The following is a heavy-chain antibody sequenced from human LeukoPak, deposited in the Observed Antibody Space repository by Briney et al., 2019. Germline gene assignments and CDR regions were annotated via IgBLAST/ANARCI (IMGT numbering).Heavy chain of an antibody. Sequence: GGALRLSWAAAGFTIDTDGMNWVREAPGKGLEGVATISADGLNTYYTDSVNGRFTSSKDDSTSALSLHMTSLRSEHTAMSYCASRALRGHTLRGAHHFAPCALGTLVAVSS. D-gene: IGHD1-14*01. CDR3: ASRALRGHTLRGAHHFAP. CDR1: GFTIDTDG. CDR2: ISADGLNT. V-gene: IGHV3-30*03. J-gene: IGHJ5*02.